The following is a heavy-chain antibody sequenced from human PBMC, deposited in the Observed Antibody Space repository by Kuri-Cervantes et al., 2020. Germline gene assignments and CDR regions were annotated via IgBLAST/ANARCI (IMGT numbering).Heavy chain of an antibody. V-gene: IGHV4-4*08. CDR2: IYTSGST. D-gene: IGHD2-15*01. J-gene: IGHJ6*02. CDR1: GGSISSYY. Sequence: SETLSLTCTVSGGSISSYYWSWIRQPPGKGLEWIGRIYTSGSTNYNPSLKSRVTISVDTSKNQFSLKLSSVTAADTAVYYCARDLGDCSGGSCYYYYGMDVWGQGTTVTVSS. CDR3: ARDLGDCSGGSCYYYYGMDV.